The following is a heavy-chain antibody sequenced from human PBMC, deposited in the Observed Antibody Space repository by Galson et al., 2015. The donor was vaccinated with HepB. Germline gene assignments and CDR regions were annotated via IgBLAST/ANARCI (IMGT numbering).Heavy chain of an antibody. CDR2: IYSGGST. J-gene: IGHJ5*02. CDR3: ARDYSRQALGEFDD. V-gene: IGHV3-66*01. Sequence: SLRLSCAASGFTVSSNFMSWVRQAPGKGLEWVSVIYSGGSTYYADSVKGRFTISRDNSKNTLYLQMNSLRAEDTAVYYCARDYSRQALGEFDDWGQGTLVTVSS. D-gene: IGHD3-10*01. CDR1: GFTVSSNF.